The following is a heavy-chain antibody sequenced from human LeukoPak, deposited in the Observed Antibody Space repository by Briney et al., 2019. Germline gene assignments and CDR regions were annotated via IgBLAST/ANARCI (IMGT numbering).Heavy chain of an antibody. J-gene: IGHJ4*02. CDR2: INQDGNRI. CDR3: AKYCSGGSCYQMMN. V-gene: IGHV3-7*03. D-gene: IGHD2-15*01. Sequence: PGRSLRLSCAASGFTFSNSWMTWVRQAPGKGLEWVANINQDGNRIYYVDSVKGRFTVSRDNAKNSLYLQMNSLRAEDTAIYYCAKYCSGGSCYQMMNWGQGTLVTVSS. CDR1: GFTFSNSW.